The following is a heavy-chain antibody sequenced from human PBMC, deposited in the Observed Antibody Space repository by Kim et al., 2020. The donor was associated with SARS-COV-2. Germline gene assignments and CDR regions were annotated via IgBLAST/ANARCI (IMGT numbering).Heavy chain of an antibody. D-gene: IGHD4-17*01. V-gene: IGHV3-74*01. Sequence: SVKGRFTISRDNAKNTLYLQRNSLRAEDTDVYYCARRVTTSVYYYYGMDVWGQGTTVTVSS. CDR3: ARRVTTSVYYYYGMDV. J-gene: IGHJ6*02.